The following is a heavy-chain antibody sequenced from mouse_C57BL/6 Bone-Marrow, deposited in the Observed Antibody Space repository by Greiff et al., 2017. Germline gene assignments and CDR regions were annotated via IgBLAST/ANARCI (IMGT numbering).Heavy chain of an antibody. D-gene: IGHD1-1*01. CDR1: EYEFPSHD. J-gene: IGHJ3*01. CDR3: ASYYGSSGFAY. Sequence: EVKLMESGGGLVQPGESLKLSCESNEYEFPSHDMSWVRKTPEKRLELVAAINSDGGSTYYPDSMERRFIISRDNTKKTLYLQMSSLRSEDTALYYCASYYGSSGFAYWGQGTLVTVSA. V-gene: IGHV5-2*01. CDR2: INSDGGST.